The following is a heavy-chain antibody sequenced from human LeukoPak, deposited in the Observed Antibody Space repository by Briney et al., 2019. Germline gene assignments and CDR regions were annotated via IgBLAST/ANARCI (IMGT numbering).Heavy chain of an antibody. J-gene: IGHJ4*02. V-gene: IGHV3-23*01. D-gene: IGHD1-26*01. CDR2: ISGSAGYT. CDR3: AKELLYSGSYYSFDY. Sequence: GGSLRLSCAASGFTVSGNYMSWVRQAPGKGLEWVSAISGSAGYTYYADSVKGRFSISRDNSKNTLYLQLNSLRAEDTAVYYCAKELLYSGSYYSFDYWGQGTLVTVSS. CDR1: GFTVSGNY.